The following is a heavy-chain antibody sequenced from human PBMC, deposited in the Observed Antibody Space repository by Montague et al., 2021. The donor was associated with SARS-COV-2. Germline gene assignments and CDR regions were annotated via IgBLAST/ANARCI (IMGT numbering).Heavy chain of an antibody. CDR1: GFAFSNYY. V-gene: IGHV3-11*06. Sequence: GSLRLSCAASGFAFSNYYMSWVRQAPGKGLEWVSYIGIRSSYTNYVDSVKGRFTISRDNAKNSLDLQMNSLRVEDTAVYYCVRVAVALRPYYFDYWGRGTLVTVSS. CDR3: VRVAVALRPYYFDY. J-gene: IGHJ4*02. D-gene: IGHD6-19*01. CDR2: IGIRSSYT.